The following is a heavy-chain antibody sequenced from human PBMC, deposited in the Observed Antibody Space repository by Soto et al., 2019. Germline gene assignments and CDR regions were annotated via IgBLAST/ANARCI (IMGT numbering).Heavy chain of an antibody. D-gene: IGHD2-8*01. CDR1: GFTFSSYW. Sequence: TGGSLRLSCAASGFTFSSYWMSWVRQAPGKGLEWVANIKQDGSEKYYVDSVKGRFTISRDNAKNSLYLQMNSLRAEDTAVYYCARALPLGYCTNGVCYLPDYWGQGTLVTVSS. CDR2: IKQDGSEK. V-gene: IGHV3-7*03. CDR3: ARALPLGYCTNGVCYLPDY. J-gene: IGHJ4*02.